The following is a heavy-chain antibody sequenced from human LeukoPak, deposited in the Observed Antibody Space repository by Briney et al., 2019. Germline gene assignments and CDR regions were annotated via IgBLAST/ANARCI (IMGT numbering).Heavy chain of an antibody. CDR1: GGSISRSSYY. Sequence: PSETLSLTCTASGGSISRSSYYWGWIRQPPGKGLEWIGSIYYSGSTYYNPSLKSRVTISVDTSKNQFSLKLSSVTAADTAVYYCAREGLNMVRGVIPKEAWGWFDPWGQGTLVTVSS. J-gene: IGHJ5*02. CDR2: IYYSGST. CDR3: AREGLNMVRGVIPKEAWGWFDP. D-gene: IGHD3-10*01. V-gene: IGHV4-39*07.